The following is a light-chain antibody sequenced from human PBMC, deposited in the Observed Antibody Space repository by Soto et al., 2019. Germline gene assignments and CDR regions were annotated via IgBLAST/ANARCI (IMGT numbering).Light chain of an antibody. J-gene: IGKJ1*01. Sequence: DIVMTQSPATLSVAPGERVTFSCRASQGVSRKLAWYQHKPGQAPRLLIYGVFTRATAIPGRFSGGWSGTEFTLTINGLQSEDFGVYYCHQYNNWPRTFGQGTKVDIK. V-gene: IGKV3-15*01. CDR1: QGVSRK. CDR3: HQYNNWPRT. CDR2: GVF.